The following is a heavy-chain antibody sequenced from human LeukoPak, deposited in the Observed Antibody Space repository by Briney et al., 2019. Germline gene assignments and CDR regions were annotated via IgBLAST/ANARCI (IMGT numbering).Heavy chain of an antibody. CDR3: ARDREVVTAKAQMDV. J-gene: IGHJ6*03. D-gene: IGHD2-21*02. CDR1: GFIFSSYA. CDR2: IYNDGNT. V-gene: IGHV3-53*01. Sequence: GGSLRLSCAASGFIFSSYAMSWVRQAPGRGLEWVSVIYNDGNTYYTDSVKGRFTISRDNSKNTVFLQMNSLRVEDTAVYYCARDREVVTAKAQMDVWGKGTTVTVSS.